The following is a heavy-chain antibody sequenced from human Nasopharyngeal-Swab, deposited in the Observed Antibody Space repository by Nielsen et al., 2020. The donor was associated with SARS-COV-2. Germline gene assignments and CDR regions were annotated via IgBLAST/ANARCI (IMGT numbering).Heavy chain of an antibody. CDR3: ARGLGEVADY. Sequence: GGSLRLSCAASGFTFSNAWMNWVRQAPGKGLEWVSYITSSGSTIYYADSVKGRFSISRDNAKNSLFLQMNSLRAEDTAVYYCARGLGEVADYWGQGALVTVSS. V-gene: IGHV3-48*04. CDR1: GFTFSNAW. D-gene: IGHD3-10*01. J-gene: IGHJ4*02. CDR2: ITSSGSTI.